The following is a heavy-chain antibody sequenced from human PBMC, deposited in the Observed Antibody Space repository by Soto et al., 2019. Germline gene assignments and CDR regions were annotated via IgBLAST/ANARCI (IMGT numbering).Heavy chain of an antibody. Sequence: QVLLQESGPGQVKPSETLSLTCTISGGSIGSYHWSWVRQPPGKGLEWIASVYYTGTTNYNPSLGSRVTISIDAPENQISLKLTSVTASDTDFYYCERDTVLTGMFDLWVQGTLVTVTS. V-gene: IGHV4-59*01. D-gene: IGHD4-17*01. CDR1: GGSIGSYH. J-gene: IGHJ5*02. CDR2: VYYTGTT. CDR3: ERDTVLTGMFDL.